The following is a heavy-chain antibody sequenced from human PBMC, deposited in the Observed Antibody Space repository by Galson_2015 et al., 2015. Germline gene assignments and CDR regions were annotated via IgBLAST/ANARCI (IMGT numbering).Heavy chain of an antibody. Sequence: SVKVSCKASGYTFTSYGISWVRQAPGQGLEWMGWISAYNGNTNYAQKLQGRVTMTTDTSTSTAYMELRSLRSDDTAVYYCARARLWFGEGDYYGMDVWGQGTTVTVSS. CDR2: ISAYNGNT. CDR1: GYTFTSYG. D-gene: IGHD3-10*01. CDR3: ARARLWFGEGDYYGMDV. J-gene: IGHJ6*02. V-gene: IGHV1-18*01.